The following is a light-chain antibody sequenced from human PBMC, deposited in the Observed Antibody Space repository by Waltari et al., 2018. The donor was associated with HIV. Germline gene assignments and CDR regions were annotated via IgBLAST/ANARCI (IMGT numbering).Light chain of an antibody. J-gene: IGLJ2*01. CDR2: RNN. CDR3: TTWDDSLSGPV. V-gene: IGLV1-47*01. Sequence: QSVLTQPPSASGTPGQRVTISCSGSSSNIGGNFVFWYQQFPGTAPKLLIYRNNQRPSGVPDRFSGSESGTSASLAISGLRSEDEADYYCTTWDDSLSGPVFGGGTKLTVL. CDR1: SSNIGGNF.